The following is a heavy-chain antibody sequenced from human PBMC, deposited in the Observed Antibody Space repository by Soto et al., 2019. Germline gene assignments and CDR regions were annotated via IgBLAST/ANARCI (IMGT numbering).Heavy chain of an antibody. CDR1: GFTFSSYA. D-gene: IGHD6-19*01. Sequence: PGGSLRLSCAASGFTFSSYAMHWVRQAPGKGLEWVAVISYDGSNKYYADSVKGRFTISRDNSKNTLYLQMNSLRAEDTAVYYCARVLAVAGYFDYWGQGTLVTVS. CDR2: ISYDGSNK. J-gene: IGHJ4*02. V-gene: IGHV3-30-3*01. CDR3: ARVLAVAGYFDY.